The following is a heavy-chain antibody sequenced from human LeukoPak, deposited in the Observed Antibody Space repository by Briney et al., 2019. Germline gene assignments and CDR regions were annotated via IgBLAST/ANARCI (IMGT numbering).Heavy chain of an antibody. V-gene: IGHV3-11*01. J-gene: IGHJ4*02. Sequence: GGSLRLSCAASGFTFSDYYMNGIRQAPGKGLEWVSYISSSGSTIYYADSVKGRFTISMDNAKNSLYLQMNSLRAEDTAVYYCATRGYSSGWWGYYASWGKGPLVTVSS. D-gene: IGHD6-19*01. CDR2: ISSSGSTI. CDR1: GFTFSDYY. CDR3: ATRGYSSGWWGYYAS.